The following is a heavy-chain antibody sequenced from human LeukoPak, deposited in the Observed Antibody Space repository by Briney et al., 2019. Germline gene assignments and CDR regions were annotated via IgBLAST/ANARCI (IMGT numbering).Heavy chain of an antibody. CDR1: GGSISGGGYY. V-gene: IGHV4-31*03. Sequence: SETLSHTCTVSGGSISGGGYYWSWIRQHPGEGLEWIGYIDYSGRTYYTPSLKSRVTISVDTSKNQFSLKLSSVTAADTAVYYCARGAMVRGVSTNWFDPWGQGTLVTVSS. D-gene: IGHD3-10*01. CDR2: IDYSGRT. CDR3: ARGAMVRGVSTNWFDP. J-gene: IGHJ5*02.